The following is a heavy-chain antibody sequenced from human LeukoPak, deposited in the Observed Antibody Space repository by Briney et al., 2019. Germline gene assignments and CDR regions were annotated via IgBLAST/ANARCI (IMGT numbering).Heavy chain of an antibody. V-gene: IGHV4-30-4*01. D-gene: IGHD3-3*01. CDR1: GGSISSGDYY. Sequence: SQTLSLTCTVSGGSISSGDYYWSWIRQPPGKGLEGIGYIYYSGSTYYNPSLKSRVTISVDTSKNQFSLKLSSVTAADTAVYYCARAGKYYDFWSGYYQSTFFDYWGQGTLVTVSS. J-gene: IGHJ4*02. CDR2: IYYSGST. CDR3: ARAGKYYDFWSGYYQSTFFDY.